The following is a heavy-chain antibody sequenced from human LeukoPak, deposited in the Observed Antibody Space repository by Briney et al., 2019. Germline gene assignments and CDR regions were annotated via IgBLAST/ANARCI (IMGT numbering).Heavy chain of an antibody. Sequence: GGSLRLSCAASGFTVSSNHMAWVRQAPGKGLEWVSVIYSSGRKYYADSVKGRFTISRDSSKNTLYLQMNSLRVEDTAVYYCARDTVGTAGVEYWGQGTLVTVSS. CDR3: ARDTVGTAGVEY. CDR2: IYSSGRK. J-gene: IGHJ4*02. D-gene: IGHD4-23*01. V-gene: IGHV3-53*01. CDR1: GFTVSSNH.